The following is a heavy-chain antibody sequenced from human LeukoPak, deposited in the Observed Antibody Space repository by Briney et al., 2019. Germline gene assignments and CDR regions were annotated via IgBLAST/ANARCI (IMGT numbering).Heavy chain of an antibody. D-gene: IGHD6-13*01. CDR1: GGSISSSSYY. V-gene: IGHV4-39*01. CDR3: AGSYSSSWFPSFDY. CDR2: IYYSGST. J-gene: IGHJ4*02. Sequence: ASETLSLTCSVSGGSISSSSYYWGWIRQPPGKGLEWIGSIYYSGSTYYNPSLKSRVTISVDTSKNQFSLKLSSVTAADTAVYYCAGSYSSSWFPSFDYWGQGTLVTVSS.